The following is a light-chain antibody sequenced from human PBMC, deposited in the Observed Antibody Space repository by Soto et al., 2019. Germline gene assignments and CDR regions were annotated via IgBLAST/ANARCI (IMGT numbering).Light chain of an antibody. CDR1: QSISTW. CDR2: KAS. J-gene: IGKJ2*01. V-gene: IGKV1-5*03. Sequence: DIQMTQSPSTLSASVGDRVTITCRASQSISTWLAWYQQKPGKAPKLLIYKASSLESGVPSRFSGSGSVTEFTLTISSLQPDDFATYYCQQYNSYPYTFGQGTKVDIK. CDR3: QQYNSYPYT.